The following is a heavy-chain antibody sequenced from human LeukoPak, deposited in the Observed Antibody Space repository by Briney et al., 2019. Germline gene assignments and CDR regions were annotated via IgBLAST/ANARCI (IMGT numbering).Heavy chain of an antibody. CDR3: ARDSASSGYYWYYFDY. CDR1: GGSISSHY. V-gene: IGHV4-59*11. D-gene: IGHD3-22*01. CDR2: IYYSGST. J-gene: IGHJ4*02. Sequence: SETLSLTCTVSGGSISSHYWSWIRQPPGKGLEWIGYIYYSGSTNYKPSLKSRVTISVDTSKNQFSLKLSSVTAADTAVYYCARDSASSGYYWYYFDYWGQGTLVTVSS.